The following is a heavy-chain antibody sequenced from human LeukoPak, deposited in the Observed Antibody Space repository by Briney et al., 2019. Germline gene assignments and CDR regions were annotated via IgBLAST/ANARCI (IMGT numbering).Heavy chain of an antibody. J-gene: IGHJ4*02. Sequence: ASVKVSCKASGYTFINYCMHWMRQAPGQGLEWMGIINPSGGSTSYAQNFQGRVTMTRDTSTSTVYMELSSLRSEDTAVYYCARAPYDSSGYYYFDNWGQGTLVTVSS. CDR3: ARAPYDSSGYYYFDN. CDR1: GYTFINYC. D-gene: IGHD3-22*01. CDR2: INPSGGST. V-gene: IGHV1-46*01.